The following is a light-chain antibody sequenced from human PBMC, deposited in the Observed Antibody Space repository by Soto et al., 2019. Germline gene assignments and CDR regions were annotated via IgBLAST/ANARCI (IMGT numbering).Light chain of an antibody. Sequence: DVVMTQTPLSLSVAPGQPASISCKSSQSLLHITGETFLFWYLQKPGQSPQLLIYEVSTRVSGVPDRFSGSGSGTDFTLESSRVETDDVGIYYCMHSTQLPPTFGQGTRLGIE. CDR3: MHSTQLPPT. J-gene: IGKJ5*01. CDR2: EVS. CDR1: QSLLHITGETF. V-gene: IGKV2D-29*02.